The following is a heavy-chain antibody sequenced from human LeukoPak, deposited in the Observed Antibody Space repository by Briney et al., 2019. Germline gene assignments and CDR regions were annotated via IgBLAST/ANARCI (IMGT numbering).Heavy chain of an antibody. V-gene: IGHV4-39*07. D-gene: IGHD2-21*02. Sequence: SETLSLTCTVSGGSISSSGYYWGWIRQPPGKGLEWIGSIYYSGSTNYNPSLKSRVTISVDTSKNQFSLKLSSVTAADTAVYYCARGDEAYCGGDCHRTFDIWGQGTMVTVSS. CDR2: IYYSGST. CDR1: GGSISSSGYY. CDR3: ARGDEAYCGGDCHRTFDI. J-gene: IGHJ3*02.